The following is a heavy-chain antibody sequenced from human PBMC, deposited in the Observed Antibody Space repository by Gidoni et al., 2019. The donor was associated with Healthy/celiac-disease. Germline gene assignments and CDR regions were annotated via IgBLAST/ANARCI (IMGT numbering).Heavy chain of an antibody. V-gene: IGHV4-34*01. Sequence: QVQLQQWGAGLLKPSETLSLTCAVYGGSFSGYYWSWLRQPPGKGLEWIGEINHSGSTNYNPSLKSRVTISVDTSKSQFSLKLSSVTAADTAVYYCAGRRVVVVITGCYYGMDVWGQGTTVTVSS. CDR2: INHSGST. CDR3: AGRRVVVVITGCYYGMDV. D-gene: IGHD3-22*01. CDR1: GGSFSGYY. J-gene: IGHJ6*02.